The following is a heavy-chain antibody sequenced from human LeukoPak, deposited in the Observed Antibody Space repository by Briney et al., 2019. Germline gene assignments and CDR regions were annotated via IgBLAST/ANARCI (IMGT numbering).Heavy chain of an antibody. D-gene: IGHD3-9*01. V-gene: IGHV4-39*07. Sequence: SETLSLTCTVSGGSISSSSYYWGWIRQPPGKGLEWIGSIYYSGSTYYNPSLKSRVTISVDTSKNQFSLKLSSVTAADTAVYYCARAHPPVALRYFDWLDPFDPWGQGTLVTVSS. CDR2: IYYSGST. CDR1: GGSISSSSYY. J-gene: IGHJ5*02. CDR3: ARAHPPVALRYFDWLDPFDP.